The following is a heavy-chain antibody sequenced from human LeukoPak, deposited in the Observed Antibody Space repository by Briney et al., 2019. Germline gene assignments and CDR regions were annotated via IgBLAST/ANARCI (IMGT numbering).Heavy chain of an antibody. CDR3: ARVYSGSYRDAFDM. V-gene: IGHV3-30-3*01. J-gene: IGHJ3*02. Sequence: GGSLRLSCAASGFTFSSYAMHWVRQAPGKGLEWVAVISYDGNNKYYADSVKGRFTISRDNSKNTLYLQMNSLRAEDTAVYYCARVYSGSYRDAFDMWGQGTMVTVS. CDR1: GFTFSSYA. CDR2: ISYDGNNK. D-gene: IGHD1-26*01.